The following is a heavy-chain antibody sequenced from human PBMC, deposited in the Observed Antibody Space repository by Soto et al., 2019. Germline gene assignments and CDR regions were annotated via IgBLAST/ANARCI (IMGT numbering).Heavy chain of an antibody. J-gene: IGHJ5*02. CDR1: GYTFTSYG. CDR2: ISAYNGNT. V-gene: IGHV1-18*01. D-gene: IGHD5-12*01. CDR3: ARVLDIVATSGVNWFDP. Sequence: ASVKVSYKASGYTFTSYGISWVRQAPGQGLEWMGWISAYNGNTNYAQKLQGRVTMTTDTSTSTAYMELRSLRSDDTAVYYCARVLDIVATSGVNWFDPWGQGTLVTVSS.